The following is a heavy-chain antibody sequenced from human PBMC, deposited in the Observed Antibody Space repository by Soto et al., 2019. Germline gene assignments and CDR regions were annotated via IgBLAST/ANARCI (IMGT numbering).Heavy chain of an antibody. V-gene: IGHV4-59*01. Sequence: PSETLSLTCTVSGGSISSYYWSWIRQPPGKGLEWIGHIYYSGSTNYNPSLKSRVTISVDTSKNQFSLKLSSVTAADTAVYYCARTYYYDSSGYGNFDYWGRGTLVTVSS. CDR2: IYYSGST. D-gene: IGHD3-22*01. CDR3: ARTYYYDSSGYGNFDY. J-gene: IGHJ4*02. CDR1: GGSISSYY.